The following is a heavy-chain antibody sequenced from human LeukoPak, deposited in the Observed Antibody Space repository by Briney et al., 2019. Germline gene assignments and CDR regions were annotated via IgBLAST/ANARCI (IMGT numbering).Heavy chain of an antibody. V-gene: IGHV3-21*01. CDR3: ASFGGEQWRTY. Sequence: GGSLRLSCAASGFTFSSYSMNWVRQAPGKGLEWVSSISSSSYIYYADSVKGRFTISRDNAKNSLYLQMNSLRAEDTAVYYCASFGGEQWRTYWGQGTLVTVSS. CDR2: ISSSSYI. CDR1: GFTFSSYS. D-gene: IGHD6-19*01. J-gene: IGHJ4*02.